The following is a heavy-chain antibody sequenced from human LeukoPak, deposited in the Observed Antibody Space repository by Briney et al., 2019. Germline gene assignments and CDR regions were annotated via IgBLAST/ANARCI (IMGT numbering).Heavy chain of an antibody. CDR2: ISAYNGNT. D-gene: IGHD3-10*01. CDR1: GYTFTSYG. Sequence: ASVKVSCKASGYTFTSYGISWVRQAPGQGLEWMGWISAYNGNTNYAQKLQGRVTMTTDTSTSTAYMELRSLRSDDTAVYYCARGTGLLWFGELLDPVDYWGQGTLVTVSS. J-gene: IGHJ4*02. V-gene: IGHV1-18*01. CDR3: ARGTGLLWFGELLDPVDY.